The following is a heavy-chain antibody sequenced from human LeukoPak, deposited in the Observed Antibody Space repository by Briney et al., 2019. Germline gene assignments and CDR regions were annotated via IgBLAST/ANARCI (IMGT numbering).Heavy chain of an antibody. V-gene: IGHV4-38-2*02. CDR1: GYSISSGYY. CDR2: KSHSGST. J-gene: IGHJ3*02. D-gene: IGHD6-19*01. CDR3: AREYSSGLVDI. Sequence: PSETLSLTCTVSGYSISSGYYWGWIRQPPGKGLEWIGSKSHSGSTFYNPSLKSRVTVSLDTSKNQFSLQLSSVTAADTAVYYCAREYSSGLVDIWGQGTMVTVSS.